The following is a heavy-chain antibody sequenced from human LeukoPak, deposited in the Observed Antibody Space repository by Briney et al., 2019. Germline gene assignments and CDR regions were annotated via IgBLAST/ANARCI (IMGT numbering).Heavy chain of an antibody. V-gene: IGHV1-2*02. CDR2: INPNSGGT. CDR1: GYTFTGYY. D-gene: IGHD3-22*01. J-gene: IGHJ3*02. Sequence: GASVKVSCKASGYTFTGYYMHLVRQAPGQGLEWMGWINPNSGGTNYAQKFQGRVTMTRDTSISTAYMELSRLRSDDTAVYYCARAKGRGVVRNAFDIWGQGTMVIVSS. CDR3: ARAKGRGVVRNAFDI.